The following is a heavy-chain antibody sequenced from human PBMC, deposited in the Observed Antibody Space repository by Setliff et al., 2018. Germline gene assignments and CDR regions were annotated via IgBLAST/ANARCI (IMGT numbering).Heavy chain of an antibody. J-gene: IGHJ5*02. Sequence: SETLSLTCAAYGGTFSDYHWTWIRQSPEKGLEWIGEINHRGSTNYNPSLKSRVTMSVDKSKNNFSLELTSVTAADTAVYYCARVGGGYHAASWGQGILVTVSS. D-gene: IGHD2-2*01. V-gene: IGHV4-34*01. CDR3: ARVGGGYHAAS. CDR2: INHRGST. CDR1: GGTFSDYH.